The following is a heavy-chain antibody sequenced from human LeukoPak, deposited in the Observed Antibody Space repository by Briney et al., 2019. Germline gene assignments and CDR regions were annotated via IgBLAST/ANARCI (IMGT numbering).Heavy chain of an antibody. J-gene: IGHJ4*02. CDR3: AKGGSGYSYGHEDY. CDR2: ISYDGSSK. Sequence: GESLRLSCAASGFTFSSYGMHWVRQAPGKGLEWVAVISYDGSSKYYAGAVKGRFTISRDNSKNTLYLQMNSLRAEDTAVYYCAKGGSGYSYGHEDYWGQGTLVTVSS. D-gene: IGHD5-18*01. V-gene: IGHV3-30*18. CDR1: GFTFSSYG.